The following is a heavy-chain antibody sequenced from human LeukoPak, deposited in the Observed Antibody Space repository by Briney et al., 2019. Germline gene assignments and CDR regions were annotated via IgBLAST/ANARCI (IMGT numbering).Heavy chain of an antibody. CDR2: IYTSGST. CDR1: GGSISSGGYY. Sequence: PSQTLSLTCTVSGGSISSGGYYWSWIRQPAGKGLEWIGRIYTSGSTNYNPSLKSRVTISVDTSKNQFSLKLSSVTAADTAVYYCARVEVAAAGNWFDPWGQGTLVTVSS. V-gene: IGHV4-61*02. J-gene: IGHJ5*02. CDR3: ARVEVAAAGNWFDP. D-gene: IGHD6-13*01.